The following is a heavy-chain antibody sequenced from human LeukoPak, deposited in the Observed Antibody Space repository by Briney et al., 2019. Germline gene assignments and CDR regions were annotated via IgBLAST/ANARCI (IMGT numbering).Heavy chain of an antibody. V-gene: IGHV3-48*02. D-gene: IGHD3-22*01. J-gene: IGHJ4*02. CDR2: ITSSSDSI. Sequence: GGSLRLSCAASGVTFNSYAMSWVCQAPGKGLEWVSWITSSSDSIYYADSVKGRFTISRDNAKNSLYLQMNSLRDEDTAVYYCSSESRYWGQGTLVIVSS. CDR3: SSESRY. CDR1: GVTFNSYA.